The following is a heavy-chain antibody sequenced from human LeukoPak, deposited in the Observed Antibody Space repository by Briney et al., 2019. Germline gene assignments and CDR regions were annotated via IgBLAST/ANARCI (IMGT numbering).Heavy chain of an antibody. V-gene: IGHV3-73*01. CDR3: TADYYDSSGLDY. CDR1: GFTFSGSA. D-gene: IGHD3-22*01. CDR2: IRSKANSYAT. Sequence: GGSMRLSCAASGFTFSGSAMHWVRQASGKGLEWVGRIRSKANSYATAYAASVKGRFTISRDDSKNTAYLQMNSLKTEDTAVYYCTADYYDSSGLDYWGQGTLVTVSS. J-gene: IGHJ4*02.